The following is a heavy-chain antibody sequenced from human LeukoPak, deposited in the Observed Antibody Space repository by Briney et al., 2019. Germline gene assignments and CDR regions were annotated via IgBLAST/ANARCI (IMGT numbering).Heavy chain of an antibody. CDR2: ISAYNGNT. V-gene: IGHV1-18*01. CDR3: ARGAYQLLFGFYYYYYMDV. CDR1: GYTFTSYG. Sequence: ASVKVSCKASGYTFTSYGISWVRQAPGQGLEWMGWISAYNGNTNYAQKLQGRVTMTTDTSTSTAYMELRSLRSEDTAVYYCARGAYQLLFGFYYYYYMDVWGKGTTVTVSS. J-gene: IGHJ6*03. D-gene: IGHD2-2*01.